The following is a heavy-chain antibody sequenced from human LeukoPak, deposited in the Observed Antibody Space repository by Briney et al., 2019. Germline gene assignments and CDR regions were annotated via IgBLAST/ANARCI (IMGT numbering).Heavy chain of an antibody. CDR1: GGSIRTYS. Sequence: SETLSLTCIVSGGSIRTYSWNWIRQPPGKGLEWIGEINHSGSTNYNPSLKSRVTISVDTSKNQFSLKLSSVTAADTAVYYCARGEGVAFDIWGQGTMVTVSS. J-gene: IGHJ3*02. V-gene: IGHV4-34*01. CDR2: INHSGST. D-gene: IGHD3-16*01. CDR3: ARGEGVAFDI.